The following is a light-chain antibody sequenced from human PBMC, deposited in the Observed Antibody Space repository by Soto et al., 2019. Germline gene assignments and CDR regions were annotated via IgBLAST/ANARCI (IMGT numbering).Light chain of an antibody. CDR2: GVS. J-gene: IGLJ1*01. CDR1: SSDVGSYSL. CDR3: CSYAGNTYV. Sequence: QSALTQPASVSGSPGQSITISCTGTSSDVGSYSLVSWYQQHPGKAPKVLIYGVSERPSGVSNRFSGAKSGNTASLTISGLQAEDEAGYYCCSYAGNTYVFGTGTKLTVL. V-gene: IGLV2-23*02.